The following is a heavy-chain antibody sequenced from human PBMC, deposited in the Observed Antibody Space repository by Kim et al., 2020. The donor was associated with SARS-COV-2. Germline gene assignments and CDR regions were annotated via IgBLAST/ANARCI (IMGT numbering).Heavy chain of an antibody. CDR2: MSYDGSSK. CDR3: ARDRDIYGSGSFYGLDV. V-gene: IGHV3-30*03. J-gene: IGHJ6*02. CDR1: GFTFRNYP. Sequence: GGSLRLSCAASGFTFRNYPMHWVRQAPGKGLEWVAFMSYDGSSKYVASVKGRFTISRDNSEDTLYLQMNSLRLEDTAVYYCARDRDIYGSGSFYGLDVWGQGTAVPVSS. D-gene: IGHD3-10*01.